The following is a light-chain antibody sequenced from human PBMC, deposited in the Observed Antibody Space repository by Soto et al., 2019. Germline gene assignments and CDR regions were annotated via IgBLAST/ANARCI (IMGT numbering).Light chain of an antibody. V-gene: IGKV1-39*01. CDR1: QTISSS. Sequence: DIQMTQSPSSLSASVGDRVTITCRASQTISSSLNWYQQNPGKAPKLLIYAASSLQSGGPSRFSGSGSGTDFTLTISSLQPEDFATYYCQQSSNSPYTFGQGTKLEIK. CDR2: AAS. J-gene: IGKJ2*01. CDR3: QQSSNSPYT.